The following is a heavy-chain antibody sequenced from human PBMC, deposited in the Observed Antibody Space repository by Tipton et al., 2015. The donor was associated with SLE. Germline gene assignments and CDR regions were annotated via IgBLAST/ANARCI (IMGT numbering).Heavy chain of an antibody. CDR2: INPEGSET. D-gene: IGHD3-16*02. CDR3: ARGDFYSGTYHDALDV. V-gene: IGHV3-7*01. CDR1: GFTFSNYW. J-gene: IGHJ3*01. Sequence: SLRLSCTVSGFTFSNYWMSWVRQAPGKGLEWVANINPEGSETYSLDSVKGRFTISRDNAKNSLYLQMNSLRDEDTAVYYCARGDFYSGTYHDALDVWGQGTVVTVSS.